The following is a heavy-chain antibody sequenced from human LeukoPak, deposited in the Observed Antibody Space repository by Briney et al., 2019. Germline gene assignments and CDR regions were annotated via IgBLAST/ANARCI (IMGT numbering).Heavy chain of an antibody. V-gene: IGHV1-18*01. Sequence: RASVKVSCKASGYDFTSHGIFWVRQAPGQGLEWMGWISPYNGDTKYAQRFQGRVTMTTDRSTTTAYMELRSLRYDDTAVYYCALDQGYGDYIFDAFDIWGQGTMVTVSS. CDR3: ALDQGYGDYIFDAFDI. J-gene: IGHJ3*02. CDR2: ISPYNGDT. CDR1: GYDFTSHG. D-gene: IGHD4-17*01.